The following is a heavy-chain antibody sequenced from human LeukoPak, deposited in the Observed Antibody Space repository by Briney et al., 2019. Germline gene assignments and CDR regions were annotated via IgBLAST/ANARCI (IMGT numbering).Heavy chain of an antibody. D-gene: IGHD6-19*01. J-gene: IGHJ4*02. CDR3: ARRYRSGFYFDY. Sequence: SETLSLTCTVSGGSISSYYWSWIRQPPGKGLEWIGYIYYSGSTNYNPSLKSRVTISVDTSKHQFSLKLSSVTAADTAVYYCARRYRSGFYFDYWGQGTLVTVSS. CDR1: GGSISSYY. V-gene: IGHV4-59*01. CDR2: IYYSGST.